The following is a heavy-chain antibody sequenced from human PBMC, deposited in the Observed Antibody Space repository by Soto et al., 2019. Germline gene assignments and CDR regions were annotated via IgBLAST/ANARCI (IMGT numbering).Heavy chain of an antibody. V-gene: IGHV4-39*01. J-gene: IGHJ3*02. Sequence: QLQLQESGPGLVKPSETLSLTCTVSGGSISSSSYYWGWIRQPPGKGLEWIGSIYYSGSTYYNPSLKSRVTISVDTSKNQFSLKLSSVTAADTAVYYCARRRSAGNGYAFDIWGQGTMVTVSS. CDR2: IYYSGST. CDR3: ARRRSAGNGYAFDI. CDR1: GGSISSSSYY.